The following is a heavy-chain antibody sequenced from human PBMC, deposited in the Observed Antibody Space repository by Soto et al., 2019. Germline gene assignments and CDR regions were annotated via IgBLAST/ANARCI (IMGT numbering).Heavy chain of an antibody. CDR2: ISGTGYNT. D-gene: IGHD6-13*01. CDR1: GFTFISYA. CDR3: TKAGFSSSWSPTYFDY. V-gene: IGHV3-23*01. J-gene: IGHJ4*02. Sequence: EVQLLESGGGLVQPGGSLRLSCAASGFTFISYAMNWVRLAPGKGLEWVSAISGTGYNTYYADSVKGRFTISRDNTKNTLYLQMNSLRAEDTAVYYCTKAGFSSSWSPTYFDYWGQGTLVTVSS.